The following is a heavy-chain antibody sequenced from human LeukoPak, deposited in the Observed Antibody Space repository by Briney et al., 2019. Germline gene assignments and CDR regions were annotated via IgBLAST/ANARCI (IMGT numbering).Heavy chain of an antibody. Sequence: GGSLRLSCAASEFTFSSYWMSWVRQAPGKGLEWVANINQDGSQKYYVDSVKGRFTISRDTAKNSLYLQMNSVRVGDMAVYYCARELPLSITMVRGVIGTWGQGTLVTVSS. CDR3: ARELPLSITMVRGVIGT. V-gene: IGHV3-7*01. J-gene: IGHJ4*02. CDR1: EFTFSSYW. D-gene: IGHD3-10*01. CDR2: INQDGSQK.